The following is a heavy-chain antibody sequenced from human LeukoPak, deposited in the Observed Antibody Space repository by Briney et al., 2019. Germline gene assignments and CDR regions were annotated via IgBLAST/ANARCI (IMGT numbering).Heavy chain of an antibody. CDR3: ARTHGYIDY. CDR1: VDSVSINSAA. J-gene: IGHJ4*02. V-gene: IGHV6-1*01. D-gene: IGHD2-8*01. Sequence: SQTLSLTCAISVDSVSINSAAWNWIRQSPSRGLEWLGRTYYRSKWYNDYAVSVKSRVSISPDTSKNQFSLQLNSVTPEDSAVYYCARTHGYIDYWGQGTLVTVSS. CDR2: TYYRSKWYN.